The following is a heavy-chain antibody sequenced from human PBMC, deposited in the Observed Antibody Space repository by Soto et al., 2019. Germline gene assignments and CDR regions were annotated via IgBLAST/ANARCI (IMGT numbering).Heavy chain of an antibody. CDR1: GYTFTSYA. D-gene: IGHD3-22*01. CDR3: ATDYYDSSAYYSGSQQ. J-gene: IGHJ1*01. Sequence: ASVKVSCKASGYTFTSYAMHWVRQAPGQRLEWMGWINAGNGNTKYSQKFKGRVTITRDTSASTAYMELSSLRSEDTAVYYCATDYYDSSAYYSGSQQWGQGTLLPVS. V-gene: IGHV1-3*01. CDR2: INAGNGNT.